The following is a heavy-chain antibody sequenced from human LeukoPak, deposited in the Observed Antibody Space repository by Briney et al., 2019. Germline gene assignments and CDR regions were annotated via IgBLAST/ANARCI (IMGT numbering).Heavy chain of an antibody. V-gene: IGHV4-61*02. CDR3: ARGRVEMATIDFDY. Sequence: SETLSLTCTVSGDSISIGSYYGSWIRQPAGKGLEWIGRIYTSGSTNYNPSLKSRVTISVDTSKNQFSLKLSSVTAADTAMYYCARGRVEMATIDFDYWGQGTLVTVSS. D-gene: IGHD5-24*01. CDR2: IYTSGST. J-gene: IGHJ4*02. CDR1: GDSISIGSYY.